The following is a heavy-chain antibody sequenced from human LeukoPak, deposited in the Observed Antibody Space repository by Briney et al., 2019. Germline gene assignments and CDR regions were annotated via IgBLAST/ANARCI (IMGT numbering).Heavy chain of an antibody. CDR2: IYYSGGT. J-gene: IGHJ4*02. CDR3: ARLGSRLLWFGEPFDY. CDR1: GGSISSYY. D-gene: IGHD3-10*01. V-gene: IGHV4-59*08. Sequence: SETLSLTCTVSGGSISSYYWSWIRQPPGKGLEWIGYIYYSGGTNYNPSLKSRVTISVDTSKNQFSLKLSSVTAADTAVYYCARLGSRLLWFGEPFDYWGQGTLVTVSS.